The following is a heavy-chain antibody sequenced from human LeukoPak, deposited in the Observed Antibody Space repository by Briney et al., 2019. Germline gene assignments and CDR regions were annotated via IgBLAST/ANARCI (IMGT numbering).Heavy chain of an antibody. J-gene: IGHJ3*02. CDR2: IWYDGSNK. D-gene: IGHD3-9*01. CDR3: AKGDQTYYDILTGPDAFDI. Sequence: PGGSLRLSCAASGFTFSSYGMHWVRQAPGKGLEWVAFIWYDGSNKYYADSVKGRFTISRDNSKNTLYLQMNSLRAEDTAVYYCAKGDQTYYDILTGPDAFDIWGQGTMVTVSS. V-gene: IGHV3-30*02. CDR1: GFTFSSYG.